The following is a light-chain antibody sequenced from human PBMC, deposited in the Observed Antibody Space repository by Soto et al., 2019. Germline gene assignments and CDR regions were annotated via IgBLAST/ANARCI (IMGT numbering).Light chain of an antibody. CDR3: NSYSSTSNIVA. Sequence: QSALNQPASVSGSPGQSIAISCTGTRSDVGGYNFVSWYQQHPGKAPKLLIYEVSNRPSGVSNRLSGSKSGNTASLTISGLQAEDEADYFCNSYSSTSNIVAFGGGTKLTAL. CDR2: EVS. CDR1: RSDVGGYNF. J-gene: IGLJ2*01. V-gene: IGLV2-14*01.